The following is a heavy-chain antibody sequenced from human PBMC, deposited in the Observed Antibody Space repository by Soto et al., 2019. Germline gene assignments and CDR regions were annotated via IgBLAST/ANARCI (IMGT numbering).Heavy chain of an antibody. CDR1: GGSVSSGSYY. CDR2: IYYTGTT. J-gene: IGHJ4*02. D-gene: IGHD3-22*01. V-gene: IGHV4-61*03. Sequence: QVQLQESGPGLVKPSETLSLTCAVSGGSVSSGSYYWTWFRQPPGRGLEWIGYIYYTGTTDSNPSLKSRVNISLDPSKNRFSLNLNSVTAADTAVYYCAGVPGGFYRGTDFWGQGTLVTVSS. CDR3: AGVPGGFYRGTDF.